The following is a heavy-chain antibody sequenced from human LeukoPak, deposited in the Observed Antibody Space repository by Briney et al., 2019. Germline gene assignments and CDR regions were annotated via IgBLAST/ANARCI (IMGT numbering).Heavy chain of an antibody. CDR1: GVTFNFG. Sequence: GGSLRLSCVASGVTFNFGMHWVRLAPGKGLEWVAVIWYDGSNKYYADCVKGRFATSRDDSKNTLYLQMNSLRVEDTAVYYCARDRSVLWFDPWGQGTLVTVSS. CDR2: IWYDGSNK. CDR3: ARDRSVLWFDP. D-gene: IGHD3-10*02. V-gene: IGHV3-33*01. J-gene: IGHJ5*02.